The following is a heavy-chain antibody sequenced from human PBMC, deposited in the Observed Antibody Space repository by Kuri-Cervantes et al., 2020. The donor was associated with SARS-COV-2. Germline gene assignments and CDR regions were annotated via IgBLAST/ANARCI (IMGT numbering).Heavy chain of an antibody. V-gene: IGHV3-23*01. Sequence: GESLKISCAASGFTFSSYAMGWVRQAPGKGLEWVSAISGSGGSTYYADSVKGRLTISRDNSKNTLYLQMNSLRAEDTAVYYCARDLHCSSTSCYSPWFDPWGQGTLVTVSS. CDR2: ISGSGGST. D-gene: IGHD2-2*01. J-gene: IGHJ5*02. CDR1: GFTFSSYA. CDR3: ARDLHCSSTSCYSPWFDP.